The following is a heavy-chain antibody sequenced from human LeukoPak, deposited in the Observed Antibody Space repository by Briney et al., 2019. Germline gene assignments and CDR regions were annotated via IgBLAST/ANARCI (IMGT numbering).Heavy chain of an antibody. CDR2: INHGGST. CDR1: GGSFSGYY. V-gene: IGHV4-34*01. D-gene: IGHD6-13*01. CDR3: ARRHIKVAAAGRRYYFDY. Sequence: PSETLPLTCAVYGGSFSGYYWSWIRQPPGKGLEWIGEINHGGSTNYNPSLKSRVTISVDTSKDQFSLKLSSVTAADTAVYYCARRHIKVAAAGRRYYFDYWGQGTLVTVSS. J-gene: IGHJ4*02.